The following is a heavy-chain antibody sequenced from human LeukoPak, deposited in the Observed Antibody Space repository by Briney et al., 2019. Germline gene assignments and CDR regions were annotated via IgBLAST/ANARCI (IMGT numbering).Heavy chain of an antibody. J-gene: IGHJ3*02. V-gene: IGHV1-18*01. D-gene: IGHD7-27*01. CDR3: ARVARTGLGNDAFDI. CDR1: GYTFTSHG. Sequence: GASVKVSCKGSGYTFTSHGISWVRQAPGQGREGMGWISADDGNTRYAQRVQGRVTMTTDTSTSTAYLELRSLRSDDTAVYYCARVARTGLGNDAFDIWGQGTMVTVSS. CDR2: ISADDGNT.